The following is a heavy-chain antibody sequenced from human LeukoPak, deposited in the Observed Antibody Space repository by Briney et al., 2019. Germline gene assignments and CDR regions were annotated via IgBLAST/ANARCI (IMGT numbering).Heavy chain of an antibody. Sequence: SETLSLTCTVSGGSISSYYWSWIRQPPGKGLEWIGYIYYSGSTNYNPSLKSGVTISVDTSKNQFSLKLSSVTAADTAVYYCARVSAGAYYFDYWGQGTLVTVSS. CDR1: GGSISSYY. V-gene: IGHV4-59*01. CDR3: ARVSAGAYYFDY. CDR2: IYYSGST. J-gene: IGHJ4*02. D-gene: IGHD6-19*01.